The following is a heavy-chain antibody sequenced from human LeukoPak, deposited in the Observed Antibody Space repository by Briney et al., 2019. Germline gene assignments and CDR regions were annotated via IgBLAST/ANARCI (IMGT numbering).Heavy chain of an antibody. CDR1: RYTFTRYG. J-gene: IGHJ4*02. Sequence: GASLKVSCMPSRYTFTRYGISRVPQAPGQGLQWLGWISASNGNTNYAQKFRDRVTMNTDTSMGKAYLDVRSLTSDDTAVYYCARDHSNWNYAPDFWGQGTLVTVSS. CDR3: ARDHSNWNYAPDF. CDR2: ISASNGNT. V-gene: IGHV1-18*01. D-gene: IGHD1-7*01.